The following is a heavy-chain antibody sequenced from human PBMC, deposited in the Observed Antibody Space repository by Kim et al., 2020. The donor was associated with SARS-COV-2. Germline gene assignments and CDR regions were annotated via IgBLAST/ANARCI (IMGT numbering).Heavy chain of an antibody. V-gene: IGHV4-34*01. Sequence: SETLSLTCAVYGGSFSGYYWSWIRQPPGKGLEWIGEINHSGSTNYNPSLKSRVTISVDTSKNQFSLKLSSVTAADTAVYYCARGLDYGEGDYWGQGTLVTVSS. CDR2: INHSGST. CDR3: ARGLDYGEGDY. CDR1: GGSFSGYY. J-gene: IGHJ4*02. D-gene: IGHD4-17*01.